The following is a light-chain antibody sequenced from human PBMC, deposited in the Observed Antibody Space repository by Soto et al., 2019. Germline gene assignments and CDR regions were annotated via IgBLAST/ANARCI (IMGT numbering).Light chain of an antibody. CDR3: ASYTRTTTLV. Sequence: QSVLTQPASVSGSPGQSITISCTGTISDIGGYNFISWYQHHPGKAPKLVIYDVNNRPSGISYRFSGSKSGNTASLTISGLQAEDEADCYCASYTRTTTLVFGGGTKLTVL. CDR2: DVN. CDR1: ISDIGGYNF. J-gene: IGLJ2*01. V-gene: IGLV2-14*03.